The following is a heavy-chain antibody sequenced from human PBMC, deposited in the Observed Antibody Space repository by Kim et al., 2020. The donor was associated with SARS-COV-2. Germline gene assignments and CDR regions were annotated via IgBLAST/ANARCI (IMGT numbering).Heavy chain of an antibody. Sequence: ASVKVSCKASGYTFYTYAMHWVRQAPGQRLEWMGWINGGNVYTEYSKKFQGRVTITRDTSAQTAYMYLSSLRSEDTALYYCARDHRNSSGYYSFDYWGQGTLVTVSS. CDR1: GYTFYTYA. D-gene: IGHD3-22*01. CDR2: INGGNVYT. CDR3: ARDHRNSSGYYSFDY. V-gene: IGHV1-3*01. J-gene: IGHJ4*02.